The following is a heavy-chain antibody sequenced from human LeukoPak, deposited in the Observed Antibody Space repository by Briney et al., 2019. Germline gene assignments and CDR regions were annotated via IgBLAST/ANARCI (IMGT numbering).Heavy chain of an antibody. CDR3: ARITSTQHV. Sequence: SETLSLTCIVSGGSISSYYWSWIRQPPGKGLEWIGYIYYSGNTNYNPSLKSRVTISVDTSKNQFSLKLSSVTAADTAVYYCARITSTQHVWGQGTTVTVSS. CDR1: GGSISSYY. D-gene: IGHD2-2*01. V-gene: IGHV4-59*01. CDR2: IYYSGNT. J-gene: IGHJ6*02.